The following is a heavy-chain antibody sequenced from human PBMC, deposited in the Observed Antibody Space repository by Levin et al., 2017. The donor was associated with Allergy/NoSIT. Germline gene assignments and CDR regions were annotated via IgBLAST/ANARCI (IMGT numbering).Heavy chain of an antibody. Sequence: PSETLSLTCTVSGGSVSSGSYYWSWIRQPPGKGLEWIGYIYYSGSTNYNPSLKSRVTISVDTSKNQFSLKLSSVTAADTAVYYCARDLGGSGWFNGAYYRGNDAFDIWGQGTMVTVSS. CDR3: ARDLGGSGWFNGAYYRGNDAFDI. V-gene: IGHV4-61*01. D-gene: IGHD6-19*01. J-gene: IGHJ3*02. CDR1: GGSVSSGSYY. CDR2: IYYSGST.